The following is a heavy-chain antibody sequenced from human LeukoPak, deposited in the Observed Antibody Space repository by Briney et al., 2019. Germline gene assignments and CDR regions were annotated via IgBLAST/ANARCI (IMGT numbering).Heavy chain of an antibody. CDR1: GYTFTGYY. D-gene: IGHD3-9*01. Sequence: ASVKVSCKASGYTFTGYYMHWVRQAPGQGLEWMGWINPNSGGTNYAQKFQGRVTMTRDTSISTAHMELSRLRSDDTAVYYCARGDILTGSPPLDYWGQGTLVTVSS. CDR3: ARGDILTGSPPLDY. V-gene: IGHV1-2*02. CDR2: INPNSGGT. J-gene: IGHJ4*02.